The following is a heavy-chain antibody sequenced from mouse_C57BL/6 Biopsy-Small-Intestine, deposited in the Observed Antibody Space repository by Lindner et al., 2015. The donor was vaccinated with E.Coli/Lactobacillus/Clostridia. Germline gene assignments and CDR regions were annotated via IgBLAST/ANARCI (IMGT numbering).Heavy chain of an antibody. CDR3: ARRFYTMDS. J-gene: IGHJ4*01. CDR2: ILPGIDST. V-gene: IGHV1-9*01. Sequence: VQLQESGAEVMKTGASVKVSCKATGYTFTGYWIEWIKQRPGHGLEWIGEILPGIDSTNYNEKFKGKATFTSDTSSNVIYMQLSGLTTEDSAIYYCARRFYTMDSWGQGTSVTVSS. CDR1: GYTFTGYW.